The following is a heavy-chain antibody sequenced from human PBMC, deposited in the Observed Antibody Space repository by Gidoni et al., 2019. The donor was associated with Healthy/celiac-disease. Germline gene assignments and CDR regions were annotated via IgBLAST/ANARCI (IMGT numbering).Heavy chain of an antibody. J-gene: IGHJ4*02. D-gene: IGHD3-10*01. V-gene: IGHV1-46*01. CDR2: INPSGGST. Sequence: QVQLVQSGAEVKKPGASVKVSCTASGYTFTSSYMHWVRQAPGQGLEWMGIINPSGGSTSYAQKCQGRVTMTRDTSTSTVYMELSSLRSEDTAVYYCARGEYYYGSGSYAVGDYWGQGTLVTVSS. CDR3: ARGEYYYGSGSYAVGDY. CDR1: GYTFTSSY.